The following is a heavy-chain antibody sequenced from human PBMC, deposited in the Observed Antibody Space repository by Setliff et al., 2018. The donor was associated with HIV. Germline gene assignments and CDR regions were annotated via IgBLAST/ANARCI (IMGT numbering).Heavy chain of an antibody. CDR3: ARDKNHYYDSSGYYLPYYYYMDV. J-gene: IGHJ6*03. CDR2: IYTSGST. CDR1: RGSISTYY. V-gene: IGHV4-4*07. D-gene: IGHD3-22*01. Sequence: SETLSLTCTVSRGSISTYYWSWIRQPAGKGLEWIGRIYTSGSTNYNPSLKSRVTMSVDTSKNQFSLKLSSVTAADTAVYYCARDKNHYYDSSGYYLPYYYYMDVWGKGTTVTV.